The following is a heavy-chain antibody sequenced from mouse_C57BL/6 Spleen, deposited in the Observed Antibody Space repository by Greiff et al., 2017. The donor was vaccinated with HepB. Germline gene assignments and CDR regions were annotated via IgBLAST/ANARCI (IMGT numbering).Heavy chain of an antibody. CDR2: ISSGSSTI. V-gene: IGHV5-17*01. D-gene: IGHD2-4*01. CDR1: GFTFSDYG. J-gene: IGHJ2*01. Sequence: EVMLVESGGGLVKPGGSLKLSCAASGFTFSDYGMHWVRQAPEKGLEWVAYISSGSSTIYYADTVKGRFTISRDNAKNTLFLQRTSLRSEDTAMYYCARDDYPFDYWGQGTTLTVSS. CDR3: ARDDYPFDY.